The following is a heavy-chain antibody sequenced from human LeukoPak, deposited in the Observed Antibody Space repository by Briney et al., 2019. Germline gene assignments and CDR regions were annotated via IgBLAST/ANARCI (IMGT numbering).Heavy chain of an antibody. CDR2: ISSSGSTI. J-gene: IGHJ4*02. CDR1: GFTFSSYE. CDR3: AKHSHDGSAPYYEVQLDY. Sequence: GGSLRLSCAASGFTFSSYEMNWVRQAPGTGLELVSYISSSGSTIYYADSVKGRFTISRDNSKNTVYVQMNSLRAEDTAIYYCAKHSHDGSAPYYEVQLDYWGQGTLVTVSS. V-gene: IGHV3-48*03. D-gene: IGHD3-22*01.